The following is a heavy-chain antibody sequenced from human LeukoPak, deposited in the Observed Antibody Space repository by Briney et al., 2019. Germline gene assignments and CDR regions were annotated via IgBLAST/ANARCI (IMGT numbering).Heavy chain of an antibody. CDR1: GFTFSSYG. D-gene: IGHD6-13*01. J-gene: IGHJ3*02. CDR2: IWYDGSNK. V-gene: IGHV3-33*08. CDR3: ARAPPVIAAGAVDI. Sequence: GGSLRLSCAASGFTFSSYGMHWVRQAPGKGLEWVAVIWYDGSNKYYADSVKGRFTISRDNSKNTLYLQMNSLRAEDTAVYYCARAPPVIAAGAVDIWGQGTMVTVSS.